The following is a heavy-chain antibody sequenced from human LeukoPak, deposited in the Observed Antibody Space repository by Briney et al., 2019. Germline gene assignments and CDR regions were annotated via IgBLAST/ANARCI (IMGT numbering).Heavy chain of an antibody. CDR1: GGTFSSYA. CDR3: ARSTARTMVSIYYYYMDV. CDR2: IIPIFGTA. D-gene: IGHD3-10*01. J-gene: IGHJ6*03. V-gene: IGHV1-69*05. Sequence: GSSVKVSCKASGGTFSSYAISWVRQAPGQGLEWMGGIIPIFGTANYAQKFQGRVTSTTDESTSTAYMELSSLRSEDTAVYYCARSTARTMVSIYYYYMDVWGKGTTVTVSS.